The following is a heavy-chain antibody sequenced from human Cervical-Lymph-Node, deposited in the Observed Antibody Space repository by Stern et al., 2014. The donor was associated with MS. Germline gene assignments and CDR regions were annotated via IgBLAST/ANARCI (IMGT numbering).Heavy chain of an antibody. D-gene: IGHD3-3*01. CDR1: GFTFSDYY. V-gene: IGHV3-11*01. CDR2: ISANGRSI. Sequence: QVQLVQSGGALVKPGGSLVISCAASGFTFSDYYMTWIRQSPGKGLEWVSHISANGRSICYAASVKGRFTISWDNHKNSLYLQMNGLRADDTAVYYCARQDDFWVDYWGQGTLVTVSS. J-gene: IGHJ4*02. CDR3: ARQDDFWVDY.